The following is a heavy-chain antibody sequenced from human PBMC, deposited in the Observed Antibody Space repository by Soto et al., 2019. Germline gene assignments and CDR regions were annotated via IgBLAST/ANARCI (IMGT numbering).Heavy chain of an antibody. CDR2: ISYDGSNK. CDR3: ARALYDSSRYYYENWFDP. V-gene: IGHV3-30-3*01. CDR1: GFTFSSYA. J-gene: IGHJ5*02. D-gene: IGHD3-22*01. Sequence: QVQLVESGGGVVQPGRSLRLSCAASGFTFSSYAMHWVRQAPGKGLEWVAVISYDGSNKYYADSVKGRFTISRDNSKNTLYLQMNSLRAEDTAVYYCARALYDSSRYYYENWFDPWGQGTLVTVSS.